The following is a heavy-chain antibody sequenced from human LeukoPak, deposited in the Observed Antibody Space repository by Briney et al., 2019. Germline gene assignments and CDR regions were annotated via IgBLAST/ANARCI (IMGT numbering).Heavy chain of an antibody. D-gene: IGHD2-2*01. CDR3: ARAPNGIYCSSSSCHLDH. Sequence: PAGGSLRLSCAASGFTFSIYGMHWVRQAPGKGLEWVAIISYDGTNKYYADSVRGRFTISRDNSKNTVYLQMDNLRTEDAALYHCARAPNGIYCSSSSCHLDHWGQGTLVTVSS. CDR2: ISYDGTNK. V-gene: IGHV3-30*03. CDR1: GFTFSIYG. J-gene: IGHJ4*02.